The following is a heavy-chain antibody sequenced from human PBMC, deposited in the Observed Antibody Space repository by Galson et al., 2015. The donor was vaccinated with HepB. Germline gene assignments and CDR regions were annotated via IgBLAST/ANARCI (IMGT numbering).Heavy chain of an antibody. CDR1: GFTFSSYA. CDR2: ISYDGSNK. J-gene: IGHJ4*02. D-gene: IGHD3-10*01. V-gene: IGHV3-30*04. CDR3: ARALLWFGEFVDY. Sequence: SLRLSCAASGFTFSSYAMHWVRQAPGKGLEWVAVISYDGSNKYYADSVKGRFTISRDNSKNTLYLQMNSLRAEDTAVYYCARALLWFGEFVDYWGQGTLVTVSS.